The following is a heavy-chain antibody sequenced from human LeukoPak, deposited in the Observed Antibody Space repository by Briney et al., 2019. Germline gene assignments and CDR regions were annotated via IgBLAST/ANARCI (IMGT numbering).Heavy chain of an antibody. J-gene: IGHJ4*02. CDR2: IGGSGGNK. V-gene: IGHV3-23*01. D-gene: IGHD2-2*01. CDR3: AKGFGLGYCSRSSCQMAGSFDY. Sequence: PGGSLRLSCAASGFTFSSYAMSWVRQAPGKGLEWVSTIGGSGGNKYYADSVKGRFTISRDKSKNTLYLQMNSLRAEDTAVYYCAKGFGLGYCSRSSCQMAGSFDYWGRGTVVTVPT. CDR1: GFTFSSYA.